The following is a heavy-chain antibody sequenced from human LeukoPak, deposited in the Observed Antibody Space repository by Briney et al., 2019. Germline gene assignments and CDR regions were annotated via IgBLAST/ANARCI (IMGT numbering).Heavy chain of an antibody. CDR2: IYPIDSDT. V-gene: IGHV5-51*01. J-gene: IGHJ4*02. CDR1: GYIFTSYW. D-gene: IGHD2-2*01. CDR3: ARHVGSTSRLAPLGY. Sequence: GESLKISCKGSGYIFTSYWIAWVRQMPGKGLEWMGIIYPIDSDTRYSPSFQGQVTISVDKSISTAYLQWSSLEASDTAIYYCARHVGSTSRLAPLGYWGQGTLVTVSS.